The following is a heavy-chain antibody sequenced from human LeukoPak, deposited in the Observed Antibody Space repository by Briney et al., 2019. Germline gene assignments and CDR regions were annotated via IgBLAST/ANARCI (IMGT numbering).Heavy chain of an antibody. V-gene: IGHV4-59*01. CDR2: IYYSGST. CDR3: ARDSGTSGEVKFDP. CDR1: GGSISSYY. J-gene: IGHJ5*02. Sequence: SETLSLTCTVSGGSISSYYWSWIRQPPGKGLEWIGYIYYSGSTNYNPSLKSRVTISVDTSKNQFSLKLSSVTAADTAVYYCARDSGTSGEVKFDPWGQGALVTVSS. D-gene: IGHD3-10*01.